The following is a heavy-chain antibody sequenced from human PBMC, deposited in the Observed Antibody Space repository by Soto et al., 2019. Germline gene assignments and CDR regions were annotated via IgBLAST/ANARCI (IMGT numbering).Heavy chain of an antibody. Sequence: PPETLSLTSTISASSISSYYWSWIRQPPGNGLEWIGYIYYSGSTIYSLSLKCRVTISVDTPKRLFSLKLSSVTAADTALYYCARVDTLVRGEPFDYWGQGTLVNVS. V-gene: IGHV4-59*01. CDR1: ASSISSYY. CDR3: ARVDTLVRGEPFDY. CDR2: IYYSGST. J-gene: IGHJ4*02. D-gene: IGHD3-10*01.